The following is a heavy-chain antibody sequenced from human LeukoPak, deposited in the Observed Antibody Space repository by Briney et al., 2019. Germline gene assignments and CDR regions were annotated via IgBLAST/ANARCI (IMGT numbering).Heavy chain of an antibody. CDR1: GESVSSINGA. Sequence: SQTLSLTCAISGESVSSINGAWNWIRQSPSRGLEWLGRTYYRSKWYSDYALSVKGRITINPDTSRNQYSLQLDSVTPEDSAVYYCARDEGTTGWYTFDYWGQGTLVTVSS. J-gene: IGHJ4*02. CDR2: TYYRSKWYS. CDR3: ARDEGTTGWYTFDY. D-gene: IGHD6-19*01. V-gene: IGHV6-1*01.